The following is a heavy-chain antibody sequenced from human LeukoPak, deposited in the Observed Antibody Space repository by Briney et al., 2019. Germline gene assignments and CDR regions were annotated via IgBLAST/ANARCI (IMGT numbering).Heavy chain of an antibody. J-gene: IGHJ4*02. CDR1: GFTFSSYW. Sequence: GGSLRLSCAASGFTFSSYWMHWVRQAPGKGLVWVSRINTDGSSTSYADSVKGRFTISRDNAKNTLHLQMNSLRAEDTAVYYCARGMDYGDYGDYWGQGTLVTVSS. CDR3: ARGMDYGDYGDY. D-gene: IGHD4-17*01. CDR2: INTDGSST. V-gene: IGHV3-74*01.